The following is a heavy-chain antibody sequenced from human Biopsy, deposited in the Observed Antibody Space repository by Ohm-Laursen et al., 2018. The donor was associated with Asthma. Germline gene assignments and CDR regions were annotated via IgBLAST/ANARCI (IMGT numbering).Heavy chain of an antibody. CDR1: GFTFSTHH. J-gene: IGHJ4*02. V-gene: IGHV3-53*01. D-gene: IGHD3-22*01. CDR2: IYSGGTS. Sequence: SLRLSCSASGFTFSTHHLSWVRQAPGKGLEWVSVIYSGGTSHTADSVRGRFTISRDYSKNTLYLQMHSLRAEDTAVYYCARGDSSNWSHYYFDYWGQGTLVTVSS. CDR3: ARGDSSNWSHYYFDY.